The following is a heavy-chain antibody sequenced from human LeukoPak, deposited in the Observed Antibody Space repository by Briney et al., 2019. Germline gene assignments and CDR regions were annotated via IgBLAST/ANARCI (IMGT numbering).Heavy chain of an antibody. V-gene: IGHV3-23*01. CDR3: AKDRSSWYGSFDY. Sequence: GGSLRLSCAASGFILSNYAMNWVRQAPGKGLEWVSGISATGGSTYYADSVKGRFTISRDNSKNTLYLQMNSLRAEDTAVFYCAKDRSSWYGSFDYWGHGTLVTVSS. CDR2: ISATGGST. D-gene: IGHD6-19*01. CDR1: GFILSNYA. J-gene: IGHJ4*01.